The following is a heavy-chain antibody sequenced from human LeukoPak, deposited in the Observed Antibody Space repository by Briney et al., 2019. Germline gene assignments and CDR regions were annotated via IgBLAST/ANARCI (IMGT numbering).Heavy chain of an antibody. Sequence: SEPLSLTCTVPGGPISSGDYYWSWIRPPPGKGLEWIGYIYYSGSTYYNPSLKSRVTISVDTSRNQFSLKLSSVTAADTAVYYCARGGGEGYCFDPWGQGTLVTVSS. CDR2: IYYSGST. CDR1: GGPISSGDYY. J-gene: IGHJ5*02. D-gene: IGHD2-15*01. V-gene: IGHV4-30-4*08. CDR3: ARGGGEGYCFDP.